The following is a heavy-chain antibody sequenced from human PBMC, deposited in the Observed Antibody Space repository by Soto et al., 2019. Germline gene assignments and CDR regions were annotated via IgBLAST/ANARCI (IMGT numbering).Heavy chain of an antibody. CDR2: IIPISGTA. Sequence: QVQLVQSGAEVKKPGSSVKVSCKASGGTFSSYAISWVRQAPGQGLEWMGGIIPISGTANYAQKFQGRVTITADDSPSTAYMALSSLRSEDTAVYYCARSQGSSTSLEIYYYYYYGMDVWGHGTTVTVSS. J-gene: IGHJ6*02. D-gene: IGHD2-2*01. CDR3: ARSQGSSTSLEIYYYYYYGMDV. V-gene: IGHV1-69*01. CDR1: GGTFSSYA.